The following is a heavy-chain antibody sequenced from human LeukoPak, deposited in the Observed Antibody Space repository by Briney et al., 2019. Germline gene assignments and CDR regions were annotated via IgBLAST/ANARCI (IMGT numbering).Heavy chain of an antibody. CDR1: GFTFSSYG. J-gene: IGHJ4*02. D-gene: IGHD3-16*02. CDR3: ARSRRVGGVIVPFDY. CDR2: IGYDGSNK. V-gene: IGHV3-33*01. Sequence: GGPLRLSCAASGFTFSSYGMHWVRQAPGKGLEWVAVIGYDGSNKYSADSVEGRFTISRDNSKNTLYLQMSSLRADATAAYYCARSRRVGGVIVPFDYWGQGTLVTVSS.